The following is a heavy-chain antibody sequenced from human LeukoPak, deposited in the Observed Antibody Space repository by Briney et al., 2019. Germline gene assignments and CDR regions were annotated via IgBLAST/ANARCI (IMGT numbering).Heavy chain of an antibody. CDR2: IYSGGST. J-gene: IGHJ3*02. V-gene: IGHV3-53*01. D-gene: IGHD4-17*01. Sequence: GGSLRLSCAAPGFTVSSNYMSWVRQAPGKGLEWVSVIYSGGSTYYADSVKGRFTISRDNSKNTLYLQMNSLRAEDTAVYYCAIRRHDAFDIWGQGTMVTVSS. CDR1: GFTVSSNY. CDR3: AIRRHDAFDI.